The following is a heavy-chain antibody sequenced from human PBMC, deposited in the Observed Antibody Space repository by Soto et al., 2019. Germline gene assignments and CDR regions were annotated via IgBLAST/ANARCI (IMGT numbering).Heavy chain of an antibody. V-gene: IGHV4-4*02. CDR2: IYHSGST. J-gene: IGHJ4*02. D-gene: IGHD3-22*01. CDR3: ARWGSLGSSGHRVGDH. CDR1: GGSISSNAW. Sequence: QVQLQESGPGLVKPSGTLSLTCAVSGGSISSNAWWSWVRQPPGKGLEWIGEIYHSGSTNYNPSLKTRVTIPVDKSNNQFSLKRRSVTAAGTAEYYCARWGSLGSSGHRVGDHWGQGTLVTVSS.